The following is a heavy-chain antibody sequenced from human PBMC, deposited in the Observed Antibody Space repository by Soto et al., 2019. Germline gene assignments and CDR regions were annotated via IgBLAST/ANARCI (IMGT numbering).Heavy chain of an antibody. Sequence: SETLSLTCTVSGVSISSSSYYWGWIRQPPGKGLEWIGSIYYSGSTYYNPSLKSRVTISVDTSKNQFSLKLSSVTAADTAVYYCARRVVVVPAARNWFDPWGQGTLVTVSS. D-gene: IGHD2-2*01. CDR1: GVSISSSSYY. J-gene: IGHJ5*02. CDR3: ARRVVVVPAARNWFDP. CDR2: IYYSGST. V-gene: IGHV4-39*01.